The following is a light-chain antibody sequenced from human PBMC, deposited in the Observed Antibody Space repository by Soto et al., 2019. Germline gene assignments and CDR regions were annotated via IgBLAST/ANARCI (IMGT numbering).Light chain of an antibody. CDR1: SSNIGRNT. Sequence: QAVVTQPPSASGTPGQRVTISCSGSSSNIGRNTVNWYQQLPGKAPKLLIYSNNQRPSGVPDRFSGSESGTSASLAISGLQSEDEAEYYCAAWDDSLNGVLFGGGTKLTVL. V-gene: IGLV1-44*01. J-gene: IGLJ2*01. CDR3: AAWDDSLNGVL. CDR2: SNN.